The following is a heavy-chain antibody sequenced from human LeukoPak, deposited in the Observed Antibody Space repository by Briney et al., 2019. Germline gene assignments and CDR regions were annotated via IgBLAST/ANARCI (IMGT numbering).Heavy chain of an antibody. V-gene: IGHV1-2*02. CDR2: INPNSGGT. D-gene: IGHD2-2*01. CDR1: GYTFTGYY. J-gene: IGHJ4*02. CDR3: ARTQEGYLGYCSTTSCLLYFDY. Sequence: ASVKVSCKASGYTFTGYYIHWVRQAPGQGLEWMGWINPNSGGTNYAQKFQARVTMTRDTSISTAYMELSRLRSDDTAVYYCARTQEGYLGYCSTTSCLLYFDYWGQGTLVTVSS.